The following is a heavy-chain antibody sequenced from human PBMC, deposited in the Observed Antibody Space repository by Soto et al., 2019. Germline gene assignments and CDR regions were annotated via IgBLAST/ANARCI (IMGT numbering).Heavy chain of an antibody. J-gene: IGHJ4*02. V-gene: IGHV4-31*03. CDR2: IYYSGST. CDR3: ARDYYGSGSSYFDY. Sequence: QVQLQESGPGLVKPSQTLSLTCTVSGGSISSGGYYWSWIRQHPGKGLEWIGYIYYSGSTYYNPSLKRRVTISVDTSKNQFALKLSSVTAADTAVYYCARDYYGSGSSYFDYWGQGTLVTVSS. CDR1: GGSISSGGYY. D-gene: IGHD3-10*01.